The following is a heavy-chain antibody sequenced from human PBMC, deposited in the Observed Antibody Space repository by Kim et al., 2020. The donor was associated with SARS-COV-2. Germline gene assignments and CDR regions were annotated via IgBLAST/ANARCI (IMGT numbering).Heavy chain of an antibody. J-gene: IGHJ4*02. CDR3: VRYGRYYGAVL. D-gene: IGHD3-10*01. Sequence: GGSLRLSCAGSGFIFSDYAIHWVRRAPGKGLEYVSATTRSGDGSFYADSVEGRFTISRDNSKKTLYLQMNSLRVEDASVYYCVRYGRYYGAVLWGQGTLVTVSS. CDR1: GFIFSDYA. V-gene: IGHV3-64D*06. CDR2: TTRSGDGS.